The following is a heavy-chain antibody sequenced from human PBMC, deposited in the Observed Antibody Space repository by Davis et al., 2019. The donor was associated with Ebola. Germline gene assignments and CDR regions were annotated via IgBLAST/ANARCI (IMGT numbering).Heavy chain of an antibody. CDR3: TREFGGSYDY. Sequence: GESLKISCAFSGFTFSTNYGLNWLRQAPGKGLDWVADISGPGAPYYADSVKGRFTISRDDSKSIAYLQMNNLKTDDTAFYYCTREFGGSYDYWGQGTLVTVSS. J-gene: IGHJ4*02. CDR2: ISGPGAP. D-gene: IGHD1-26*01. V-gene: IGHV3-23*01. CDR1: GFTFSTNYG.